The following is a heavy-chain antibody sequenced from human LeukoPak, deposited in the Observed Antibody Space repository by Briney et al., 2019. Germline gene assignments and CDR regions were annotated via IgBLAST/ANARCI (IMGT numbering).Heavy chain of an antibody. CDR3: ARGGGYCSTTSCQRLDY. J-gene: IGHJ4*02. V-gene: IGHV3-7*01. CDR1: GLTLSSYW. CDR2: IKQDGSEK. Sequence: GGSLRLSCAASGLTLSSYWMSWVRQAPGKGLEWVANIKQDGSEKYYVESVKGRFTISRDNAKNSLYLQMNSLRAEDTAVYYCARGGGYCSTTSCQRLDYWGQGTLVTVSS. D-gene: IGHD2-2*01.